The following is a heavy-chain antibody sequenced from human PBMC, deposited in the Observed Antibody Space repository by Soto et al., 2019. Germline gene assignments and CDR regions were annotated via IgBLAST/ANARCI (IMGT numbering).Heavy chain of an antibody. V-gene: IGHV3-30-3*01. D-gene: IGHD6-19*01. CDR1: GFTFSSYA. CDR3: ASGLAVAGTVFDY. CDR2: ISYDGSNK. Sequence: QVQLVESGGGVVQPGRSLRLSCAASGFTFSSYAMHWVRQAPGKGLEWVAVISYDGSNKYYADSVKGRFTISRDNSKNTLYLQMNSLRAEDTAVYYCASGLAVAGTVFDYWGXGTL. J-gene: IGHJ5*01.